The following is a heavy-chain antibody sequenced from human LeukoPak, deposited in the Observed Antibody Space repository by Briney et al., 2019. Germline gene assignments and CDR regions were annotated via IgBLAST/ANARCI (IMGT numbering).Heavy chain of an antibody. J-gene: IGHJ5*02. CDR3: ARQYPYYYGSGSYPLLHWFDP. CDR1: GYSISNNFY. CDR2: INHSWST. Sequence: SETLSLTCTVSGYSISNNFYWAWIRQSPGKGREWIVSINHSWSTYYNPSLKSRVTISVDTSKNQFSLKLSSVTAADTAVYYCARQYPYYYGSGSYPLLHWFDPWGQGTLVTVSS. D-gene: IGHD3-10*01. V-gene: IGHV4-38-2*02.